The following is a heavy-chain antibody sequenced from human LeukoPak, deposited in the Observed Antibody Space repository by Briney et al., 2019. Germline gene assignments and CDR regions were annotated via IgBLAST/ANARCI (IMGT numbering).Heavy chain of an antibody. CDR2: MYGSGST. V-gene: IGHV4-39*07. CDR1: GGSISSGSYY. D-gene: IGHD3-10*01. Sequence: SETLSLTCTVSGGSISSGSYYWAWIRQPPGKGLEWIGSMYGSGSTYYNAPLKSRVTISVDTSKNQFSLKLNSVTAADTAVYYCARGGYYGSGNDFRFDPWGQGTLVTVSS. J-gene: IGHJ5*02. CDR3: ARGGYYGSGNDFRFDP.